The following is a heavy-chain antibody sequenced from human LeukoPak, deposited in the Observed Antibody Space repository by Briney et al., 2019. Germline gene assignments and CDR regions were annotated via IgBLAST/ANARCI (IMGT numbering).Heavy chain of an antibody. D-gene: IGHD3-10*02. V-gene: IGHV3-48*03. J-gene: IGHJ4*02. CDR3: AKDVDLFGELYFDS. CDR1: GFTFSSYE. CDR2: ISSSGSTI. Sequence: GGSLRLSCAASGFTFSSYEMNWVRQAPGKGLEWVSYISSSGSTIYYADSVKGRFTISRDNAKNSLYLQMNSLRAEDTAVYYCAKDVDLFGELYFDSWGQGTLVTVSS.